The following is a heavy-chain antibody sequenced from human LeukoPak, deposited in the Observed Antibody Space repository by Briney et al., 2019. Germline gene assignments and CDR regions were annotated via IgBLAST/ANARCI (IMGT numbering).Heavy chain of an antibody. CDR2: IYNSGST. CDR1: GGSICSYY. D-gene: IGHD5-24*01. CDR3: ARVGGRDVYNLGLVDFDY. V-gene: IGHV4-59*01. Sequence: SETLSLTCTVSGGSICSYYWSWIRDPPEKRLEWIGYIYNSGSTNYNPSLKSRVTISVDTSKNKCSLKLSAVTAADTAVYYCARVGGRDVYNLGLVDFDYWGQGTLVTVSS. J-gene: IGHJ4*02.